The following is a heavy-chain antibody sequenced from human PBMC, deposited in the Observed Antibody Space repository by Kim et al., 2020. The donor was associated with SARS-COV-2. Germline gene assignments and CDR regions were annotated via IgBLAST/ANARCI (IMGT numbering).Heavy chain of an antibody. CDR2: IYHSGST. D-gene: IGHD3-3*02. J-gene: IGHJ2*01. CDR3: ARARFSTLRYFDL. CDR1: GGSISSSNW. Sequence: SETLSLTCAVSGGSISSSNWWSWVRQPPGKGLEWIGEIYHSGSTNYNPSLKSRVTISVDKSKNQFSLKLSSVTAADTAVYYCARARFSTLRYFDLWGRGTLVTVSS. V-gene: IGHV4-4*02.